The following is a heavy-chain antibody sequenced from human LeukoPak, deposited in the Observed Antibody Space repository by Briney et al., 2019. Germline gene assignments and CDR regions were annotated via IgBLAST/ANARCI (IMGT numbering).Heavy chain of an antibody. Sequence: GGSLRLSCAASGFTFSSNGMNWVRQAPGKGLEWVSYISATGGTIYYADSVKGRFTISRDNAKNSLYLQMNSLRAEDTALYYCAKVSGWHIFDYWGQGTLVTVSS. CDR3: AKVSGWHIFDY. J-gene: IGHJ4*02. CDR2: ISATGGTI. D-gene: IGHD6-19*01. CDR1: GFTFSSNG. V-gene: IGHV3-48*04.